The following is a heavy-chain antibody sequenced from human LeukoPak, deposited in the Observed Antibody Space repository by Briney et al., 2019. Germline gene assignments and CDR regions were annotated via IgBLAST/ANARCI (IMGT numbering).Heavy chain of an antibody. CDR1: GFTFSSYG. CDR3: ATNLGFGPDI. Sequence: PGGSLRLSCAASGFTFSSYGMSWVRQAPGKGLEWVSAISGSGGSTYYADSVRGRFTISRDNSKNTLYLQMNSLRAEDTAVYYCATNLGFGPDIWGQGTMVTVSS. CDR2: ISGSGGST. J-gene: IGHJ3*02. D-gene: IGHD3-10*01. V-gene: IGHV3-23*01.